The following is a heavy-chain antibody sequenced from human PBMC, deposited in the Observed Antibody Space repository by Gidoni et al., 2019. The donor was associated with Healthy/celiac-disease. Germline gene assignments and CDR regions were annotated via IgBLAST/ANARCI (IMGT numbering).Heavy chain of an antibody. Sequence: EVQLVESGGGLVQPGGSLRLSCAASGFTFGRYEMNCVRQAPGQGLGWGSDISSSGSTIYYADSVKGRFSISRDNANNSLYLQINSLRAEDTAVYYCARDQGFGSWKTFDYWGQGTLVTVSS. CDR2: ISSSGSTI. J-gene: IGHJ4*02. CDR1: GFTFGRYE. V-gene: IGHV3-48*03. CDR3: ARDQGFGSWKTFDY. D-gene: IGHD6-13*01.